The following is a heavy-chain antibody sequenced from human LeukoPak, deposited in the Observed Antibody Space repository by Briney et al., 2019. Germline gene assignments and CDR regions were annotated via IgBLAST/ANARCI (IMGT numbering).Heavy chain of an antibody. CDR2: INPNSGGT. CDR1: GYTFTGYY. D-gene: IGHD2-15*01. Sequence: ASVKVSCKASGYTFTGYYMHWVRQAPGQGLEWMGWINPNSGGTNYAQKFQGWVTMTRDTSISTAYMELSRLRSDDTAVYYCVRGVGGSYIDVHEDYFDYWGQGTLVTVSS. V-gene: IGHV1-2*04. CDR3: VRGVGGSYIDVHEDYFDY. J-gene: IGHJ4*02.